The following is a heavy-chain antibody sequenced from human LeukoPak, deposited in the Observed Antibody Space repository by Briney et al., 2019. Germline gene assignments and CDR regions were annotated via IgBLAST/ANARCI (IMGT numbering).Heavy chain of an antibody. CDR3: ERVAVISTYYDISAGFDP. V-gene: IGHV3-48*02. CDR1: GFTFSSYS. Sequence: GGSLRLSCAASGFTFSSYSMNWVRQAPGKGLEWVSYISSSSSTIYYADSVKGRFTISRDNAKNSLYLQMNSLRDEDTAVYYCERVAVISTYYDISAGFDPWGQGTLVTVSS. CDR2: ISSSSSTI. J-gene: IGHJ5*02. D-gene: IGHD3-9*01.